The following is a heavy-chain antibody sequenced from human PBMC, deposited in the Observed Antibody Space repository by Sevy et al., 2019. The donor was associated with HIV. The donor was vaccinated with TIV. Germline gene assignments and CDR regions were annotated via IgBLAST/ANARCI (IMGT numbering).Heavy chain of an antibody. Sequence: GGSLRLSCAASGFILSRYCMHWVRQAPGKGLEWVTYIRQDGSTKYYADSVRGRFTISRDNAKKSVYLQMCRLRAEDTAVYYCASDPYPGVSTSYGMDVWGQGTPVTVSS. CDR2: IRQDGSTK. CDR3: ASDPYPGVSTSYGMDV. V-gene: IGHV3-30*02. J-gene: IGHJ6*02. D-gene: IGHD3-16*01. CDR1: GFILSRYC.